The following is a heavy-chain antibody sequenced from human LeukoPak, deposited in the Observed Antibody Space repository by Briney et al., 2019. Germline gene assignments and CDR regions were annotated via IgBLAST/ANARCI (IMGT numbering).Heavy chain of an antibody. J-gene: IGHJ5*02. D-gene: IGHD1-1*01. CDR3: ARVPGGALNWFDP. Sequence: KPSETLSLTCTVSGGSMSSYYWTWIRQPPGKGLEWIGYMYYSGSTYYNPSLKSRVAISVDTSRNQFSLKLSSVTAADTAVYYCARVPGGALNWFDPWGQGTLVTVSS. CDR2: MYYSGST. V-gene: IGHV4-59*04. CDR1: GGSMSSYY.